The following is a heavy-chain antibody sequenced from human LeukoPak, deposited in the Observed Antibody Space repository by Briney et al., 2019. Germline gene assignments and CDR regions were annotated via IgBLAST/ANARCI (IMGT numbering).Heavy chain of an antibody. Sequence: GGSLRLSCAASGFTFSSYSMNWVRQAPGKGLEWVSSISSSSSYIYYADSVKGRFTISRDNAKNSLYLQMDSLRAEDTAVYYCARDATYYYDSSGYSPYRPDYWGQGTLVTVSS. CDR2: ISSSSSYI. V-gene: IGHV3-21*01. D-gene: IGHD3-22*01. J-gene: IGHJ4*02. CDR3: ARDATYYYDSSGYSPYRPDY. CDR1: GFTFSSYS.